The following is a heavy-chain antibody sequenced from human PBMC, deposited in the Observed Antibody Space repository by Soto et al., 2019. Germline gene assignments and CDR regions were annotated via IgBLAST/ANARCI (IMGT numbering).Heavy chain of an antibody. D-gene: IGHD5-12*01. Sequence: ASVKVSCKAPGYTFTSYYMHWVRQAPGQGLEWMGRINPSGGSTKYAQKFQGRVTVTRDTSIRTVYMELSSLRSDDTAVYYCARESGGATATLDYYYFYMDVWGKGTTVTVSS. J-gene: IGHJ6*03. CDR2: INPSGGST. V-gene: IGHV1-46*01. CDR1: GYTFTSYY. CDR3: ARESGGATATLDYYYFYMDV.